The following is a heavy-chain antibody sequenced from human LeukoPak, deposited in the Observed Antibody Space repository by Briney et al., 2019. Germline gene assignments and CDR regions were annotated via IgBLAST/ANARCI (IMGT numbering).Heavy chain of an antibody. D-gene: IGHD2-15*01. CDR1: GFTFSSYS. V-gene: IGHV3-48*02. CDR3: ARPRYCSGGSCYLSD. Sequence: HSGGSLRLSCAASGFTFSSYSMNWVHQAPGKGLEWVSYISSTSNTIYYADSVKGRFTISRDNAKNSLYLQMNSLRDEDMAVYYCARPRYCSGGSCYLSDWGQGTLVTVSS. J-gene: IGHJ4*02. CDR2: ISSTSNTI.